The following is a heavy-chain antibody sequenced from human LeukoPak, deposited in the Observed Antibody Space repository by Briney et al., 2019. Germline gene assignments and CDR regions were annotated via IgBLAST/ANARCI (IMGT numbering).Heavy chain of an antibody. J-gene: IGHJ4*02. Sequence: NPSKTLSLTCTVSGDSISSSNYYWGWIRQPPGKGLEWIASIYYSGSTYYNPSLKSRVTISVDTSKNQFSLKLSSVTAADTAVYYCARVGGTRYFDYWGQGTLVTVSS. CDR2: IYYSGST. CDR3: ARVGGTRYFDY. D-gene: IGHD1-26*01. CDR1: GDSISSSNYY. V-gene: IGHV4-39*07.